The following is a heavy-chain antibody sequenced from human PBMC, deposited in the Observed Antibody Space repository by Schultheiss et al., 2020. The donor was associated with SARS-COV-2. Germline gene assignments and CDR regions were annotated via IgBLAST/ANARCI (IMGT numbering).Heavy chain of an antibody. V-gene: IGHV4-31*11. Sequence: SETLSLTCAVSGGSISSGGYSWSWIRQPPGKGLEWIGYIYYSGSTYYNPSLKSRVTISVDTSKNQFSLKLSSVTAADTAVYYCARDPYVGRGSFDYWGQGTLVTVSS. D-gene: IGHD3-10*02. CDR2: IYYSGST. CDR3: ARDPYVGRGSFDY. J-gene: IGHJ4*02. CDR1: GGSISSGGYS.